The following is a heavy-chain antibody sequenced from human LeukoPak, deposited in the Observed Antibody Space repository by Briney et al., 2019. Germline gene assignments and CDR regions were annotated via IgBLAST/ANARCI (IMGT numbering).Heavy chain of an antibody. CDR1: GFTFSDYY. CDR2: ISSSSSYT. CDR3: ARDSHYDYGDYIFDY. D-gene: IGHD4-17*01. V-gene: IGHV3-11*06. Sequence: KPGGSLRLSCAASGFTFSDYYMSWIRQAPGKGLEWVSYISSSSSYTNYADSVKGRFTISRDNAKNSLYLRMNSLRAEDTAVYYCARDSHYDYGDYIFDYWGQGTLVTVSS. J-gene: IGHJ4*02.